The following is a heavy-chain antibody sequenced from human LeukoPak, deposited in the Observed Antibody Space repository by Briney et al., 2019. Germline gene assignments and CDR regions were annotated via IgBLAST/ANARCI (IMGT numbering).Heavy chain of an antibody. D-gene: IGHD1-26*01. CDR2: IIPIFGTA. CDR1: GGTFSSYA. Sequence: SVKVSCKASGGTFSSYAISWVRQAPGQGLEWMGGIIPIFGTANYAQKFQGRVTITADESTSTAYMELSSLRSEDTAVYYCTREGGIVGATETYNWFDPWGQGTLVTVSS. CDR3: TREGGIVGATETYNWFDP. V-gene: IGHV1-69*13. J-gene: IGHJ5*02.